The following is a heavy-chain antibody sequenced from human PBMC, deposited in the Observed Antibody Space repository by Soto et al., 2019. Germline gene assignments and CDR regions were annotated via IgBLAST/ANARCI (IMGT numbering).Heavy chain of an antibody. J-gene: IGHJ4*02. CDR1: GFTFSRYS. Sequence: GGSLRLSCAASGFTFSRYSMSWVRQAPGKGLEWLSYISSSSDTIYLADSVRGRFTISRDSAKNSLYLQMNSLRDEDTAVYYCARGRPADYWGQGTLVTVSS. CDR3: ARGRPADY. D-gene: IGHD6-6*01. CDR2: ISSSSDTI. V-gene: IGHV3-48*02.